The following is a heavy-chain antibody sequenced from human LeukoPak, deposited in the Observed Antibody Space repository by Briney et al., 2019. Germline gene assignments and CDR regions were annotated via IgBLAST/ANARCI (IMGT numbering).Heavy chain of an antibody. D-gene: IGHD3-22*01. CDR2: ISGSGDST. V-gene: IGHV3-23*01. CDR1: GFTYSRFA. CDR3: AKTGYDSSGYLDY. J-gene: IGHJ4*02. Sequence: GGSLRLSCAASGFTYSRFAMSWVRQAPGKGLEWVSAISGSGDSTYYADSVKGRFTISRDNSKNTLYLQMNSLRVEDTGVYYCAKTGYDSSGYLDYWGQGTLVTVSS.